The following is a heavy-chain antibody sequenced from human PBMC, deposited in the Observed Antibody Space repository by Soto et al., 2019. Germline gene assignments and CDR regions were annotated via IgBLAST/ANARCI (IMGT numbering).Heavy chain of an antibody. CDR2: IDPSDSYT. D-gene: IGHD5-12*01. CDR1: GYSFTSYC. J-gene: IGHJ6*02. Sequence: PGESLKISCKGSGYSFTSYCISWVRQMPGKGLEWMGRIDPSDSYTNYSPSFQGHVTISADKSISTAYLQWSSLKASDTAMYYCARLGMATTNYYYGMDVWGQGTTVTVSS. V-gene: IGHV5-10-1*01. CDR3: ARLGMATTNYYYGMDV.